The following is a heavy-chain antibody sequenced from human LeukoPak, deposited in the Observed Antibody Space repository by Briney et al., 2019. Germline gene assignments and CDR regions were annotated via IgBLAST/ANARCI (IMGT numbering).Heavy chain of an antibody. CDR3: AKDYDILTVARGIDY. D-gene: IGHD3-9*01. J-gene: IGHJ4*02. Sequence: PGRSLRLSCAASGFTFSSYGMHWVRQAPGKGLEWVALIWYDGSNKYYADSVKGRFTISRDNSKNTLYLQMNSLRAEDTAVYHCAKDYDILTVARGIDYWGQGTLVTVSS. CDR2: IWYDGSNK. V-gene: IGHV3-33*06. CDR1: GFTFSSYG.